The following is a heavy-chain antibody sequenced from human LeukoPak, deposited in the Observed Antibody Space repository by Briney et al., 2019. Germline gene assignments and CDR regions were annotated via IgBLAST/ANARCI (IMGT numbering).Heavy chain of an antibody. Sequence: GGSLRLSCAASGFTFNDYAMSWVRQAPGKGLEWVSTISNSDGSPHYADSVKGRFTISRDNSKNTLYLQMNSLRAEDTAVYYCATLNYFDYWGQGTLVTVSS. CDR2: ISNSDGSP. J-gene: IGHJ4*02. CDR3: ATLNYFDY. CDR1: GFTFNDYA. V-gene: IGHV3-23*01.